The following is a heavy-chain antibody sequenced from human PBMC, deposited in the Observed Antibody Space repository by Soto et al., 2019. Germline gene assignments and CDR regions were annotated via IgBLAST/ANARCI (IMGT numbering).Heavy chain of an antibody. CDR3: AHRRDIVVVPAAFDY. Sequence: QITLKESGPTLVKPTQTLTLTCTFSGFSLSTSGVGVGWIRQPPGKALEWLALIYWDDDKRYSPSLKSRLTNTKDTSKNQVVLTMTNMDPVDTATYYCAHRRDIVVVPAAFDYWGQGTLVTVSS. D-gene: IGHD2-2*01. CDR2: IYWDDDK. CDR1: GFSLSTSGVG. J-gene: IGHJ4*02. V-gene: IGHV2-5*02.